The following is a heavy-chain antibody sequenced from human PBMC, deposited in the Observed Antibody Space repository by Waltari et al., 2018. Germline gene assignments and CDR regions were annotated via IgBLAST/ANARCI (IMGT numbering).Heavy chain of an antibody. Sequence: EALLVNSGGDLVQPGGSLRLSCAASGFTFTPYSVIWVRQGPGKELELISYIDARDSPIYYGDSVKGRFVVYRDSDKKSLYLQMNSLRAEDTAVYYCARDARTYCGGDCYSGLDYWGQGTLVTVSS. D-gene: IGHD2-21*01. CDR2: IDARDSPI. V-gene: IGHV3-48*01. J-gene: IGHJ4*02. CDR3: ARDARTYCGGDCYSGLDY. CDR1: GFTFTPYS.